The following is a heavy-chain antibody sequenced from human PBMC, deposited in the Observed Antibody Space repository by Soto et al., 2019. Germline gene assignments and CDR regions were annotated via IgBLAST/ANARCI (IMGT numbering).Heavy chain of an antibody. V-gene: IGHV3-30*18. D-gene: IGHD6-13*01. CDR1: GFTFSSYG. CDR3: ANGYSSSWYSRDAFDI. Sequence: HPGGSLRLSCAASGFTFSSYGMHWVRQAPGKGLEWVAVISYDGSNKYYADSVKGRFTISRDNSKNTLYLQMNSLRAEDTAVYYCANGYSSSWYSRDAFDIWGQGTMVTVS. CDR2: ISYDGSNK. J-gene: IGHJ3*02.